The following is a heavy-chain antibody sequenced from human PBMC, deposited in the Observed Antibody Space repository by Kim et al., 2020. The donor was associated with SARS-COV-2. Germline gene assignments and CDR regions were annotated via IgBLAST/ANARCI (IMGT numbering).Heavy chain of an antibody. D-gene: IGHD6-13*01. CDR1: GYTFTSYA. J-gene: IGHJ6*02. CDR3: FSQQQPRVPGSDYYYYGMDV. Sequence: ASVKVSCKASGYTFTSYAMNWVRQAPGQGLEWMGWINTNTGNPTYAQGFTGRFVFSLDTSVSTAYLQISSLKAEDTAVYYCFSQQQPRVPGSDYYYYGMDVWGQGTTVTVSS. CDR2: INTNTGNP. V-gene: IGHV7-4-1*02.